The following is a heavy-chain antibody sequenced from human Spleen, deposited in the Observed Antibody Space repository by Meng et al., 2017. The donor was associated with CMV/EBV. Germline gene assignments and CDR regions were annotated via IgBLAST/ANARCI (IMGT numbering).Heavy chain of an antibody. CDR2: IKSKTDGGTT. Sequence: GGSLRLSCAASGLTFSSYGMSWVRQAPGKGLEWVGRIKSKTDGGTTDYAAPVKGRFTISRDDSKNTLYLQMNSLKTEDTAVYYCTTDRRLTIFNGTTSPNYYYYYGMDVWGQGTTVTVSS. CDR1: GLTFSSYG. V-gene: IGHV3-15*01. J-gene: IGHJ6*02. CDR3: TTDRRLTIFNGTTSPNYYYYYGMDV. D-gene: IGHD3-3*01.